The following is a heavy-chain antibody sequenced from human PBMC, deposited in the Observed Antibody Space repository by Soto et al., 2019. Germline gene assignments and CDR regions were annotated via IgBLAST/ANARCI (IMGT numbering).Heavy chain of an antibody. J-gene: IGHJ4*02. CDR1: GYTFPYFG. CDR3: GRRGGDGQFDF. V-gene: IGHV1-3*01. CDR2: INPANGDT. D-gene: IGHD3-16*01. Sequence: QVQLVQSGAEVKKPGASVRVSCRASGYTFPYFGIHWVRQAPGQSLEWMGSINPANGDTPYSQKFQGRVTITRDTFGNHGYMGVGRLKTADTGGYYRGRRGGDGQFDFWGQGTLITVSS.